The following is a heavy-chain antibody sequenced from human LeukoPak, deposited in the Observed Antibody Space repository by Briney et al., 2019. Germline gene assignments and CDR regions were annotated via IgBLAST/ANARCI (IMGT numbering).Heavy chain of an antibody. J-gene: IGHJ4*02. CDR1: GYSISSGYY. D-gene: IGHD6-6*01. CDR3: ARGLRVAARPDYFDY. V-gene: IGHV4-38-2*02. Sequence: SETLSLTCTVSGYSISSGYYWGWIRQPPGKGLEWIGSIYHSGSTYYNPSLKSRVTISVDTSENQFSLKLSSVTAADTAVYYCARGLRVAARPDYFDYWGQGTLVTVSS. CDR2: IYHSGST.